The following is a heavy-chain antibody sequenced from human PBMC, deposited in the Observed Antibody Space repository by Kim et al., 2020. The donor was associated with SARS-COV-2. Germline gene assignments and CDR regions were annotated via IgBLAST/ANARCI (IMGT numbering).Heavy chain of an antibody. CDR1: GGSFSGYY. D-gene: IGHD5-18*01. V-gene: IGHV4-34*01. J-gene: IGHJ4*02. Sequence: SETLSLTCAVYGGSFSGYYWSWIRQPPGKGLEWIGEINHSGSTNYNPSLKSRVTISVATSKNQFSLKLSSVTAADTAVYYCAGGKLTWIQRWLSIDYWGQGTLVTVSS. CDR3: AGGKLTWIQRWLSIDY. CDR2: INHSGST.